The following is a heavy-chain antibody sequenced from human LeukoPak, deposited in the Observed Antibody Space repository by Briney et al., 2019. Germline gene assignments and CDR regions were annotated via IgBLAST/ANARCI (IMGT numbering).Heavy chain of an antibody. D-gene: IGHD5-12*01. CDR1: GFTFSSYG. CDR3: AKDPWGSGYEYYFDY. V-gene: IGHV3-30*18. J-gene: IGHJ4*02. CDR2: ISYDGSNK. Sequence: GGSLRLSCAASGFTFSSYGVHWVRQAPGKGLGWVAVISYDGSNKYYADSVKGRFTISRDNSKNTLYLQTNSPRAGDTAVYYCAKDPWGSGYEYYFDYWGQGTLVTVSS.